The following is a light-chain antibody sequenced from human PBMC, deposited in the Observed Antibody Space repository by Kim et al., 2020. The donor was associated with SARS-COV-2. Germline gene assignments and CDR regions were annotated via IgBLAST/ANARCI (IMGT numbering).Light chain of an antibody. Sequence: IQMTQSPSSLSASVGDRITITCRASQSIGTKLNWYQQKPGKAPKILIYFASSLQGGVPSRFSGSGSGTDFTLTISSLQPEDFATYYRQQSVKIPYSFGQGTKLEIK. V-gene: IGKV1-39*01. J-gene: IGKJ2*03. CDR2: FAS. CDR1: QSIGTK. CDR3: QQSVKIPYS.